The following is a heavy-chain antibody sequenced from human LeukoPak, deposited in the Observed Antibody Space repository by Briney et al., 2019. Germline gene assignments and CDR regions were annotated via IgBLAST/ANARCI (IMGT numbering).Heavy chain of an antibody. CDR1: GFTFSSYG. Sequence: GSLRLSCAASGFTFSSYGMHWVRQAPGKGLEWVAFIRYDGSNKYYADSVKGRFTISRDNSKNTLYLQMNSLRAEDTAVYYCAKGSWLYWYFDLWGRGTLVTVSS. V-gene: IGHV3-30*02. CDR2: IRYDGSNK. D-gene: IGHD5-24*01. CDR3: AKGSWLYWYFDL. J-gene: IGHJ2*01.